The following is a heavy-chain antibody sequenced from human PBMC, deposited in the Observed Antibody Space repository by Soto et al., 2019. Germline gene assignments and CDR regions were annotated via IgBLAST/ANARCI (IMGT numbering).Heavy chain of an antibody. CDR2: IRSKPNNYAT. CDR1: GFTFSGSA. V-gene: IGHV3-73*01. Sequence: EVQLVESGGGLVQPGGSLKLSCAASGFTFSGSAMHWVRQASGKGLEWVGRIRSKPNNYATAYGASVKGRLTISRDDSKNTAYLQMNSLKTADSAVYYCSRQASDFWSGKPQYYMDVWGKGTTVTVSS. D-gene: IGHD3-3*01. J-gene: IGHJ6*03. CDR3: SRQASDFWSGKPQYYMDV.